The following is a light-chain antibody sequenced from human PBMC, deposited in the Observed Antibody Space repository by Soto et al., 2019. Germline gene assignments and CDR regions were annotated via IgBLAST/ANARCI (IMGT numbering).Light chain of an antibody. V-gene: IGLV2-8*01. CDR3: CSFAGSSTFWV. CDR1: KSDIGVYDF. CDR2: EVV. J-gene: IGLJ3*02. Sequence: QSALTQPPSASGSPGQSVTISCTGTKSDIGVYDFVSWYQHHPGKAPRLIIYEVVQRPSGVPDRFSGSKSGNTASLTVSGLQAADEADYYCCSFAGSSTFWVFGGGTKLTVL.